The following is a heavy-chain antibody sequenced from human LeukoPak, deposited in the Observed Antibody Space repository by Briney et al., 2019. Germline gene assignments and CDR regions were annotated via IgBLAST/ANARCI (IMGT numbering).Heavy chain of an antibody. CDR2: INSDGSST. V-gene: IGHV3-74*01. CDR3: ACRGYSDPDY. J-gene: IGHJ4*02. D-gene: IGHD4-17*01. Sequence: HTGGSLRLSCAASGFTFSSCWMHWVRQAPGKGLVWVSRINSDGSSTTYADSVKGRFTISRDNAKKTLYLQMNSLRAEDTAAYYCACRGYSDPDYWGQGTLVTVSS. CDR1: GFTFSSCW.